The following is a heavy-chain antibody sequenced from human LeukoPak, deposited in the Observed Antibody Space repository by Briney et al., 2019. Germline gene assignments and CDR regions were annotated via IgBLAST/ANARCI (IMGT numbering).Heavy chain of an antibody. CDR2: FDPEDGET. Sequence: ASVKVSCKVSGYTLTELSMHWVRQAPGKGLEWMGGFDPEDGETIYAQKFQGRVTMTEDTSTDTAYMELSSLRSEDTAVYYCATAQFYHYGMDVWGQGTTVTVSS. V-gene: IGHV1-24*01. J-gene: IGHJ6*02. CDR3: ATAQFYHYGMDV. CDR1: GYTLTELS.